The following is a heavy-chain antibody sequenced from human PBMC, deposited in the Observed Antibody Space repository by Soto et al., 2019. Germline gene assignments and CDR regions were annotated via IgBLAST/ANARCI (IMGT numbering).Heavy chain of an antibody. J-gene: IGHJ6*02. CDR3: AREDSYGWSGESLDV. Sequence: QVQLQQWGAGLLKASETLSLTCAVVGDSLRGQSWNWIRQSPGKGLECIGELAQSGGTNYNPSLKSRAIISDDTSKNQFSLTVTSVTAADTAVYYCAREDSYGWSGESLDVWGQGTTVTVSS. CDR2: LAQSGGT. D-gene: IGHD6-19*01. CDR1: GDSLRGQS. V-gene: IGHV4-34*01.